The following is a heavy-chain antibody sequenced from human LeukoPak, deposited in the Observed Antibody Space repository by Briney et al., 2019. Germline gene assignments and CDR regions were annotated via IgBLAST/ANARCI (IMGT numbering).Heavy chain of an antibody. CDR3: ARRIAVSATFDY. J-gene: IGHJ4*02. CDR2: IYPGDSET. Sequence: HGESLKISCKGSGYSFTSYWIAWVRQMPGKGLEWMGIIYPGDSETRYSPSFQGQVTISADKSISTAYLQRSSLKASDTAMYYCARRIAVSATFDYWGQGTLVTVSS. CDR1: GYSFTSYW. D-gene: IGHD6-13*01. V-gene: IGHV5-51*01.